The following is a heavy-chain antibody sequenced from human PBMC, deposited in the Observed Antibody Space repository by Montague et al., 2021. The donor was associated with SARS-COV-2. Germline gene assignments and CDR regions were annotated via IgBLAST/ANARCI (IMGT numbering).Heavy chain of an antibody. CDR2: INYSGST. CDR1: GGSFSGYY. D-gene: IGHD3-10*02. J-gene: IGHJ4*02. Sequence: SETLSLTCAAYGGSFSGYYWSWIRQPPGKGLEWIGEINYSGSTNFNPSLKSRVTISVDTSKNQFSLKLNSVSAADTAVYYCARGYFYVTEHLDSWGQGTLVTVSS. V-gene: IGHV4-34*01. CDR3: ARGYFYVTEHLDS.